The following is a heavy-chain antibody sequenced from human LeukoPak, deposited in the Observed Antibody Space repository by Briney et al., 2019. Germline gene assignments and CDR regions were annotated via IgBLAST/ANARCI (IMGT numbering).Heavy chain of an antibody. V-gene: IGHV3-53*01. CDR3: ARVHLASAASFDY. CDR1: GFTVSSNY. J-gene: IGHJ4*02. CDR2: ISGSGGST. D-gene: IGHD6-13*01. Sequence: GGSLRLSCAASGFTVSSNYMSWVRQAPGKGLEWVSAISGSGGSTYYADSVKGRFTISRDNSKNTLYLQMNSLRAEDTAVYYCARVHLASAASFDYWGQGTLVTVSS.